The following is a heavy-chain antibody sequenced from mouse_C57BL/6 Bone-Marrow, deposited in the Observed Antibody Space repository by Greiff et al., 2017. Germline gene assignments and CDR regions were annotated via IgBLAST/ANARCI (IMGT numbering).Heavy chain of an antibody. D-gene: IGHD2-2*01. J-gene: IGHJ1*03. V-gene: IGHV1-69*01. Sequence: VKLQQPGAELVMPGASVKLSCKASGYTFTSYWMHWVKQRPGQGLEWIGEIDPSDSYTNYNQKFKGKSTLTVDKSSSTAYMQLSSLTSEDSAVYYCARNLYYGYDGYFDVWGTGTTVTVSS. CDR2: IDPSDSYT. CDR1: GYTFTSYW. CDR3: ARNLYYGYDGYFDV.